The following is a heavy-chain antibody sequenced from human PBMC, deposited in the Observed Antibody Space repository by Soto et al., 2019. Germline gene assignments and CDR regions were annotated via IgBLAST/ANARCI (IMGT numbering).Heavy chain of an antibody. Sequence: EVQLLESGGDLVQPGGSLRLSCAASGFTFSSYAMNWVRQAPGKGLEWVSAISGSCGYTYYADSVQGRFTISRDNSKNTLYLQMNRLRAEDTAGYYCAKPESSFSWGNGPDYWGQGTQVTVSS. CDR1: GFTFSSYA. V-gene: IGHV3-23*01. D-gene: IGHD3-16*01. CDR3: AKPESSFSWGNGPDY. J-gene: IGHJ4*02. CDR2: ISGSCGYT.